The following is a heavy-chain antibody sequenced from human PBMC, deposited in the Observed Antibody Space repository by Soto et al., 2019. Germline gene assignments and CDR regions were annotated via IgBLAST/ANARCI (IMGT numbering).Heavy chain of an antibody. D-gene: IGHD1-20*01. V-gene: IGHV1-2*02. Sequence: GASVKVSCKASGYMLTAYYTHWVRQAPGQGLEWMGWINPNSGGRNYAQRFQGRITMTRDTSISTVYMELSSLRSGDTAVYYCARGELYNVNNLGFDHWGQGTPVTVSS. CDR3: ARGELYNVNNLGFDH. CDR2: INPNSGGR. CDR1: GYMLTAYY. J-gene: IGHJ4*02.